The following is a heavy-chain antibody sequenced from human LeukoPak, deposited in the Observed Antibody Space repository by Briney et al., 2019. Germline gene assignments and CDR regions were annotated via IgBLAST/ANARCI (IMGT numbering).Heavy chain of an antibody. V-gene: IGHV1-2*06. Sequence: ASVKVSCKASGYTFTGYYMHWARQAPGQGLEWMGRINPNSGGTNYAQKFQGRVTMTRDTSISTAYMELSRLRSDDTAVYYCARTYDPGAFDIWGQGTMVTVSS. CDR3: ARTYDPGAFDI. CDR2: INPNSGGT. CDR1: GYTFTGYY. D-gene: IGHD3-16*01. J-gene: IGHJ3*02.